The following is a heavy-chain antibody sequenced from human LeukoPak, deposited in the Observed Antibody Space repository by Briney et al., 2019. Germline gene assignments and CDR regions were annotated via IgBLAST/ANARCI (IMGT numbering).Heavy chain of an antibody. CDR3: ARVPLEGSSGWYDGDY. V-gene: IGHV4-30-2*01. Sequence: SETLSLTCAVSGGSISSGGYSWSWIRQPPGKGLEWIGEIYHSGSTNYNPSLKSRVTISVDKSKNQFSLKLSSVTAADTAVYYCARVPLEGSSGWYDGDYWGQGTLVTVSS. J-gene: IGHJ4*02. D-gene: IGHD6-19*01. CDR2: IYHSGST. CDR1: GGSISSGGYS.